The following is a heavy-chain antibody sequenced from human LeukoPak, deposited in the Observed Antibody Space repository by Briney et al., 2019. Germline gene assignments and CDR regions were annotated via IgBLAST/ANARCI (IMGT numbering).Heavy chain of an antibody. CDR2: MNPNSGNT. V-gene: IGHV1-8*01. J-gene: IGHJ6*03. CDR1: GYTFTSYD. D-gene: IGHD2-15*01. Sequence: ASVKVSCKASGYTFTSYDINWVRQATGQGLEWMGWMNPNSGNTGYAQKFQGRVTMTRNTSISTAYMELSSLRSEDTAVYYCARGLKGPAILYYHMDVWGKGTTVTVSS. CDR3: ARGLKGPAILYYHMDV.